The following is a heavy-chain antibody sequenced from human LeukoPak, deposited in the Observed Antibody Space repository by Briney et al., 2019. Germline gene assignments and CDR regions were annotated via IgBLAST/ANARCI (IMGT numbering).Heavy chain of an antibody. J-gene: IGHJ4*02. D-gene: IGHD2-15*01. CDR2: INAGNGNT. Sequence: ASVKVSCKASGYTFTSYAMHWVRQAPGQRLEWMGWINAGNGNTKYSQKFQGRVTITRDTSASTAYMELSSLRSEDTAVYYCARESGGNEGGTFDYWGQGTLVTVSS. CDR3: ARESGGNEGGTFDY. CDR1: GYTFTSYA. V-gene: IGHV1-3*01.